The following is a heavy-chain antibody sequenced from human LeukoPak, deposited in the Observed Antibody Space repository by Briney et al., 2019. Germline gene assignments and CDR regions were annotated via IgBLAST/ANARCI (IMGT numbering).Heavy chain of an antibody. V-gene: IGHV4-59*08. J-gene: IGHJ6*02. CDR3: ARHEHGVRVYGMDV. Sequence: SETLSLTCTVSGASISGYYWSWLRQPPGKGLEWIGYIYYSGSPNYNPSLKSRVTISVDTSKNQFSLKLSSVTAADTAVYYCARHEHGVRVYGMDVWGQGTTVTVSS. D-gene: IGHD3-10*01. CDR2: IYYSGSP. CDR1: GASISGYY.